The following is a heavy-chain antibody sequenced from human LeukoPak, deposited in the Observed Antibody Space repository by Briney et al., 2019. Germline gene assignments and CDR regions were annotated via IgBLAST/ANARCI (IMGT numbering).Heavy chain of an antibody. V-gene: IGHV4-34*01. Sequence: SETLSLTCAVYGGSFSGYYWSWIRQPPGRGLEWIGEINHSGSTNYNPSLKSRVTISVDTSKNQFSLKLSSVTAADTAVYYCARARQGTVTIRMRVFYFDYWGQGTLVTVSS. CDR2: INHSGST. D-gene: IGHD4-17*01. CDR1: GGSFSGYY. J-gene: IGHJ4*02. CDR3: ARARQGTVTIRMRVFYFDY.